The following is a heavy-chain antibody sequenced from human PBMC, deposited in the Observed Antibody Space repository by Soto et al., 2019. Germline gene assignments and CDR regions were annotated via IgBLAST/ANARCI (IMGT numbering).Heavy chain of an antibody. CDR2: TYYRSRWYN. CDR1: GDSVSSNSAA. Sequence: SQTLSLTCAISGDSVSSNSAAWNWIRQSPSRGLEWLGRTYYRSRWYNDYAVSVKSRITINPDTSKNQFSLQLNSVTPEDTAVYYCARVGVRRSPILDAFDIWGQGTMVTGSS. D-gene: IGHD3-9*01. V-gene: IGHV6-1*01. J-gene: IGHJ3*02. CDR3: ARVGVRRSPILDAFDI.